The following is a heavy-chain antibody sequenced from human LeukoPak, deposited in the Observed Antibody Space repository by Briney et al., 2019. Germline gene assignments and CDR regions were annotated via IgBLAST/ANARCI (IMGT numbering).Heavy chain of an antibody. J-gene: IGHJ4*02. V-gene: IGHV4-39*01. CDR3: ARLLVGTLYYFDY. Sequence: SETLSLTCTVSGGSISSSSYYWGWIRQPPGKGLEWIGSVYYSGSTYYNPSLKSRVTISVDTSKNQFSLKLSSVTAADTAVYYCARLLVGTLYYFDYWGQGTLVTVSS. CDR1: GGSISSSSYY. D-gene: IGHD2-21*02. CDR2: VYYSGST.